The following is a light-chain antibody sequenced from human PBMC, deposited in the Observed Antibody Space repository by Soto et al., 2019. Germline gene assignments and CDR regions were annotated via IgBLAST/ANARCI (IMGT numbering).Light chain of an antibody. CDR3: HQTFNTPRT. CDR2: GSS. Sequence: DIQMTQSPSSLSASVGDRVTITCRANQSIFTYLTWSQQKPGKAPKVLTHGSSAFQTGVPSRFSGSGSGTDFTLTISSLQPEDSATYFCHQTFNTPRTFGQGTKVEIK. J-gene: IGKJ1*01. CDR1: QSIFTY. V-gene: IGKV1-39*01.